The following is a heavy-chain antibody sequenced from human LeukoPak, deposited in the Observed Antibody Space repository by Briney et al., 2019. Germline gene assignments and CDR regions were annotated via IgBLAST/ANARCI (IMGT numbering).Heavy chain of an antibody. D-gene: IGHD6-19*01. J-gene: IGHJ4*02. V-gene: IGHV3-21*01. CDR1: GFTFSSYG. CDR3: ARDLRSSGWYYFDY. Sequence: GGSLRLSCAASGFTFSSYGMNWVRQAPGKGLEWVSSISSSSTYIYYADSVRGRFTISRDNAKNSLYLQMNSLRAEDTAVYYCARDLRSSGWYYFDYWGQGTLVTVSS. CDR2: ISSSSTYI.